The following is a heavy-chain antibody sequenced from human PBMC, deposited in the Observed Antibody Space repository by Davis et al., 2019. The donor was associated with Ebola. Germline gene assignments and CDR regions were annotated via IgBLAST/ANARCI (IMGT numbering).Heavy chain of an antibody. CDR2: INHSGST. J-gene: IGHJ2*01. Sequence: PSETLSLTCAVYGGSFSGYYWSWIRQPPGKGLEWIGEINHSGSTNYNPSLKSRVTISVDTSKNQFSLKLSSVTAADTAVYYCAGRGWRWFFDLWGRGTLVTVSS. CDR1: GGSFSGYY. V-gene: IGHV4-34*01. CDR3: AGRGWRWFFDL. D-gene: IGHD6-19*01.